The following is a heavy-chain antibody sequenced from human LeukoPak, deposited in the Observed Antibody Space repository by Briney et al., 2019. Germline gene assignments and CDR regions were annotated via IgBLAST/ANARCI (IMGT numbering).Heavy chain of an antibody. J-gene: IGHJ5*02. V-gene: IGHV3-23*01. CDR3: AKAPSIAVRNWFDP. CDR2: IGGSGGST. CDR1: GFTFSSYA. D-gene: IGHD6-19*01. Sequence: GGSLRLSCAASGFTFSSYAMSWVRQAPGKGLEWVSAIGGSGGSTYYADSVKGRFTISRDNSKNTLYLQMNSLRAEDTAVYYCAKAPSIAVRNWFDPWGQGTLVTVSS.